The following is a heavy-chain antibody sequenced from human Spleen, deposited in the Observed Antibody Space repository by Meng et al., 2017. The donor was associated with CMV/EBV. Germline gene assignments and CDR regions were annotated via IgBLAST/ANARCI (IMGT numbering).Heavy chain of an antibody. CDR1: GFTLSSYP. CDR3: AKLGNWNYNDY. D-gene: IGHD1-1*01. J-gene: IGHJ4*02. Sequence: GGSLRLSCAASGFTLSSYPMHWVRQPPGKGLEWVTYISYDGKDRFYANSVKGRFAVSRDNSRLYLQMNSLRAEDTAVYYCAKLGNWNYNDYWGQGTLVTVSS. V-gene: IGHV3-30*09. CDR2: ISYDGKDR.